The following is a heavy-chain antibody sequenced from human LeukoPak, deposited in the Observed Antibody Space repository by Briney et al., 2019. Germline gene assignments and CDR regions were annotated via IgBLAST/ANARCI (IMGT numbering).Heavy chain of an antibody. J-gene: IGHJ4*02. CDR1: GYTFTSYG. CDR3: ARVPPLVLRYFDWLPYFDY. CDR2: ISAYNGNT. V-gene: IGHV1-18*04. Sequence: ASVKVSCKASGYTFTSYGISWVRQAPGQGLEWMGWISAYNGNTSYAQKLQGRVTMTTDTSTSTAYMELRSLRSDDTAVYYCARVPPLVLRYFDWLPYFDYWGQGTLVTVSS. D-gene: IGHD3-9*01.